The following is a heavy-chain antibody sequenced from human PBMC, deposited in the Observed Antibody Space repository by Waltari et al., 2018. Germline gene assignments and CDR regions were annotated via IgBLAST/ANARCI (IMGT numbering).Heavy chain of an antibody. J-gene: IGHJ5*02. D-gene: IGHD1-26*01. V-gene: IGHV1-69*05. CDR2: MIPIFGTA. CDR1: GGTFSSYA. Sequence: QVQLVQSGAEVKKPGSSVKVSCKASGGTFSSYAISWVRQAPGQGLEWMGGMIPIFGTAKYAQKFQVRVTITTDESTSTAYMELSSLRSEDTAVYYCARSLGIVGAKGWFDPWGQGTLVTVSS. CDR3: ARSLGIVGAKGWFDP.